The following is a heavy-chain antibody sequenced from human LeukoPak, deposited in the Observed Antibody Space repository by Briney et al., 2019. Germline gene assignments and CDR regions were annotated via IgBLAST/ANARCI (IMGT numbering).Heavy chain of an antibody. D-gene: IGHD6-13*01. V-gene: IGHV4-34*01. CDR3: ARGHLLYSSSWSIPGY. J-gene: IGHJ4*02. CDR2: INHSGST. Sequence: SETLSLTCAVYGGSFSGYYWSWIRQPPGKGLEWIGEINHSGSTNYNPSLKSRVTISVDTSKNQFSLKLSSVTAADTAVYYCARGHLLYSSSWSIPGYWGQGTLVTVSS. CDR1: GGSFSGYY.